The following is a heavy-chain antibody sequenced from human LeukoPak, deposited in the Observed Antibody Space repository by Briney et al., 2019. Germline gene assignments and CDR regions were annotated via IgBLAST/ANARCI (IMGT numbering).Heavy chain of an antibody. CDR1: GVSISSTNW. V-gene: IGHV4-4*02. D-gene: IGHD3-3*01. J-gene: IGHJ4*02. Sequence: PSETLSLTCGVSGVSISSTNWWTWARQPPGKGLGWIGEVRLGGKTNYSPSLESRVTMSVDLSENHMSLKLPSVTAADTAVYYCAREGGFSRPLDYMGRGTLVTVSS. CDR2: VRLGGKT. CDR3: AREGGFSRPLDY.